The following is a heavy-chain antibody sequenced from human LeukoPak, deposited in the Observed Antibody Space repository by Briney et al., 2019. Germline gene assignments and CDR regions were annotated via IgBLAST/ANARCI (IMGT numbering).Heavy chain of an antibody. CDR3: ARPVSSSRVAYDV. CDR1: GYTFTNYW. Sequence: GESLKISCKGSGYTFTNYWIGWVRQMPGKGLEWMGLRNPADSDTRYSPSFQGQVTISVDKSISTAYLEWSSLKTSDTAMYYCARPVSSSRVAYDVWGQGTMVTVSS. CDR2: RNPADSDT. D-gene: IGHD2-2*01. J-gene: IGHJ3*01. V-gene: IGHV5-51*01.